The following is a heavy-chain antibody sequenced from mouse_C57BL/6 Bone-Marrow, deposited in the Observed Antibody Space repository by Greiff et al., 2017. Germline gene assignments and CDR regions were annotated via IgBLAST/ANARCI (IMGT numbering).Heavy chain of an antibody. V-gene: IGHV1-81*01. D-gene: IGHD1-1*01. Sequence: QVQLQQSGAELARPGASVKLSCKASGYTFTSYGISWVKQRTGQGLEWIGEIYPRSGNTYYNEKFKGKATLTADKSSSTAYMELRSLTSEDSAVYFGARKGYYGSSYGYVDVWGTGTTVTVSS. CDR2: IYPRSGNT. J-gene: IGHJ1*03. CDR1: GYTFTSYG. CDR3: ARKGYYGSSYGYVDV.